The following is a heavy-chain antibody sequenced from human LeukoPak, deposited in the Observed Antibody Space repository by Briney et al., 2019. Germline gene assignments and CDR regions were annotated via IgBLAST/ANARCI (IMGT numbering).Heavy chain of an antibody. CDR3: ARGLVLATDDAFDI. CDR2: IWDTEIT. Sequence: SETLSLTCTVSGGSISSYYWSWIRQPPGKGLEWIGYIWDTEITDYNPSLKSLVTISLDTSKNHFSLKLRSVTAADTALYFCARGLVLATDDAFDIWGQGTLVTVSS. CDR1: GGSISSYY. D-gene: IGHD5-12*01. J-gene: IGHJ3*02. V-gene: IGHV4-59*01.